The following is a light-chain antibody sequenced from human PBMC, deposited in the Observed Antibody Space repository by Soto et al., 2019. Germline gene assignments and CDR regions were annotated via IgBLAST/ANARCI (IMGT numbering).Light chain of an antibody. CDR1: QSVSSSY. J-gene: IGKJ4*01. V-gene: IGKV3-20*01. CDR3: QQYET. Sequence: EIVLTQSPGTLSLSPGERTTLSCRASQSVSSSYLAWYQQKPGQAPRLLVYSASSSATGVPDRFSGSGSGTDFTLTISRLEPEDSAVYYCQQYETFGGGTKVDIK. CDR2: SAS.